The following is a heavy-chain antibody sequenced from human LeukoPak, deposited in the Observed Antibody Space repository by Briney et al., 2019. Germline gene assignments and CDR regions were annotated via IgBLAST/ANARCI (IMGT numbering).Heavy chain of an antibody. J-gene: IGHJ4*02. V-gene: IGHV3-33*01. CDR2: IWYDGSNK. D-gene: IGHD5-18*01. CDR1: GFTFSSYG. CDR3: ARYRSTAMAPIDY. Sequence: GRSLRLSCAASGFTFSSYGTHWVRQAPGKGLEWVAVIWYDGSNKYYADSVKGRFTISRDNSKNTLYLQMNSLRAEDTAVYYCARYRSTAMAPIDYWGQGTLVTVSS.